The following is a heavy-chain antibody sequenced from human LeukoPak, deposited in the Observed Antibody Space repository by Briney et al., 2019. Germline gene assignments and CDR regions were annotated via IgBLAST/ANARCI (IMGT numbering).Heavy chain of an antibody. Sequence: PSETLSLTCTVSGGSISSSSYYWGWIRQPPGKGLEWIGSIYYSGITYSNPSLKSPVTISVDTSKNQFSLKLSSVTAADTAVYYCARGDIVVVPAATTEVYNWFDPWGQGTLVTVSS. V-gene: IGHV4-39*01. D-gene: IGHD2-2*01. CDR2: IYYSGIT. J-gene: IGHJ5*02. CDR1: GGSISSSSYY. CDR3: ARGDIVVVPAATTEVYNWFDP.